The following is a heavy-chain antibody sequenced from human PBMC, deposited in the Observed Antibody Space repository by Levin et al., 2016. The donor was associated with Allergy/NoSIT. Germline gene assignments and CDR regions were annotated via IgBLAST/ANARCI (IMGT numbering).Heavy chain of an antibody. CDR2: IYPEDSDL. V-gene: IGHV5-51*01. CDR1: GYKFTKFW. J-gene: IGHJ3*02. CDR3: ARALWFGQLSQNAFDI. Sequence: GESLKISCEVSGYKFTKFWIGWVRQRPGKGLEWMGIIYPEDSDLKYSPSFEGQVTISADNSISTAYLQWSSLRASDTAMYYCARALWFGQLSQNAFDIWGQGTFVTVSS. D-gene: IGHD3-10*01.